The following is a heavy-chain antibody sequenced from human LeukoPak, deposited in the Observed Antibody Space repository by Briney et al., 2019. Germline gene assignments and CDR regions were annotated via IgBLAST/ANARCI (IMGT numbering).Heavy chain of an antibody. D-gene: IGHD3-10*01. V-gene: IGHV3-30*18. CDR2: ISYDGSNK. Sequence: GGSLRLSCAASGFTFSSYGMHWVRQAPGKGLEWVAVISYDGSNKYYADSVKGRFTISRDNSKNTLYLQMNSLRAEDTAVYYCAKDQLGITMVRGAGGIDYWGQGTLVTVSS. CDR3: AKDQLGITMVRGAGGIDY. CDR1: GFTFSSYG. J-gene: IGHJ4*02.